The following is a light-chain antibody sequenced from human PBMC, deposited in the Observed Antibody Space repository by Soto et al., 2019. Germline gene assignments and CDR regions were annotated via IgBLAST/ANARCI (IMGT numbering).Light chain of an antibody. CDR1: QSVSSTY. CDR3: HYYGSSQLT. Sequence: EIVVTQSPGTLSLSPGERAILSCRAGQSVSSTYLAWYQQKPGQAPRLLIYDASSRATGVPDRFSGSGSGTDFTLSISRLEPEDFAVYYCHYYGSSQLTFGGGTKVEIK. J-gene: IGKJ4*01. CDR2: DAS. V-gene: IGKV3-20*01.